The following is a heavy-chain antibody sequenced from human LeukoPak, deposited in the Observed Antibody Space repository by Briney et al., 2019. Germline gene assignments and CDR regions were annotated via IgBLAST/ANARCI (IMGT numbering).Heavy chain of an antibody. CDR2: TNPNSGNT. CDR1: GYTFTSYD. Sequence: ASVKVSCKASGYTFTSYDINWVRQATGQGLEWMGWTNPNSGNTGYAQKFQGRVTMTRNTSISTAYMELSSLRSEDTAVYYCARGRHSYGPKGDWFDPWGQGTLVTVSS. D-gene: IGHD5-18*01. V-gene: IGHV1-8*01. CDR3: ARGRHSYGPKGDWFDP. J-gene: IGHJ5*02.